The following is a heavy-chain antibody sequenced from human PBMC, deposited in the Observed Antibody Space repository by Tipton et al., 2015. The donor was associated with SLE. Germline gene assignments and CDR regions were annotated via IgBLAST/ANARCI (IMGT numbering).Heavy chain of an antibody. CDR3: ARGRLGDSQHHFDY. V-gene: IGHV4-61*08. J-gene: IGHJ4*02. CDR2: VYYTGIT. Sequence: TLSLTCAVSSGSISRGDYSWTWIRQPPGKGLEWIGYVYYTGITNYKSSLKSRVTISVDTSKNQFSLKLTSVTAADTAVYYCARGRLGDSQHHFDYWGQGTLVTVSS. CDR1: SGSISRGDYS. D-gene: IGHD1-26*01.